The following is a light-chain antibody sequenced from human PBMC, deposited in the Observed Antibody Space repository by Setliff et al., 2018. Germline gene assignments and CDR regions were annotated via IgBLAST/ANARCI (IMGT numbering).Light chain of an antibody. J-gene: IGLJ1*01. CDR3: SAYTSSSTYV. Sequence: QSVLTQPASVSGSPGQSITISCSGTSSDVGPYDLVSWYQQHPGTAPKLIISDVNNRPSGVSNRFSGSKSGNSASLIISGLQAEDEADYYCSAYTSSSTYVFGTGTKVTVL. V-gene: IGLV2-14*01. CDR2: DVN. CDR1: SSDVGPYDL.